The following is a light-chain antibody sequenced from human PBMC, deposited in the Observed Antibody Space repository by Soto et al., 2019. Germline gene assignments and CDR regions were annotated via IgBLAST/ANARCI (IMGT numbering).Light chain of an antibody. CDR2: WAS. V-gene: IGKV4-1*01. CDR1: QSVLYNSDNKNY. J-gene: IGKJ4*01. Sequence: DIVMTQSPDSLAVSLGERATINCKSSQSVLYNSDNKNYLALYQQKAGQPPKLLIYWASTRDSGVPDRFSGSGSGADFTLTIINLQAEDVAVYYCQQYYTTLSFGGGTKVEIK. CDR3: QQYYTTLS.